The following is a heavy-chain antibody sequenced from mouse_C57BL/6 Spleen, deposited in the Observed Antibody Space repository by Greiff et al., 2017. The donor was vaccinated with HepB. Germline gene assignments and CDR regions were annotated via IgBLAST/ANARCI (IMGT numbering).Heavy chain of an antibody. V-gene: IGHV14-2*01. D-gene: IGHD4-1*02. Sequence: LVESGAELVKPGASVKLSCTASGFNFTDYYMHWVKQRPEQGLEWIGRIDPDDGETKYAPKFKGKATITVDTSSNTAYLQRSSLTSEDTAVYYCAKGSAVSTEAWFAYWGQGTLVTVSA. J-gene: IGHJ3*01. CDR1: GFNFTDYY. CDR3: AKGSAVSTEAWFAY. CDR2: IDPDDGET.